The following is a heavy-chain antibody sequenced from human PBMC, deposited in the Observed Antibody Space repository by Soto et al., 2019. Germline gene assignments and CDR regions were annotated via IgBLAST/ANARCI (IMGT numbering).Heavy chain of an antibody. CDR1: GFTFSSYA. J-gene: IGHJ4*02. CDR2: ISGSGGST. CDR3: AKDQDMITFGGGIVR. D-gene: IGHD3-16*02. Sequence: PGGSLRLSCAASGFTFSSYAMSWVRQAPGKGLEWVSAISGSGGSTYYADSVKGRFTISRDNSKNTLYLQMNSLRAEDTAVYYCAKDQDMITFGGGIVRWGQGTLVTVSS. V-gene: IGHV3-23*01.